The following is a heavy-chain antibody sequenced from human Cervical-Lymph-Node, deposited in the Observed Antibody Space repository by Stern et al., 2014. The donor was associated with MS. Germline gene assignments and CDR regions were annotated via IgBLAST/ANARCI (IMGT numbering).Heavy chain of an antibody. J-gene: IGHJ4*02. CDR1: GYTFTTFG. D-gene: IGHD1-1*01. V-gene: IGHV1-18*01. CDR2: ISNYNGDT. CDR3: ARDRDWNLDY. Sequence: HVQLVQSGAEVKKPGASVKVSCKASGYTFTTFGISWVRQAPGQGLEWMGWISNYNGDTKYSHNFQGRVSMTTDTSTSTAYMELRSLRSDDTAIYYCARDRDWNLDYWGQGTLVTVSS.